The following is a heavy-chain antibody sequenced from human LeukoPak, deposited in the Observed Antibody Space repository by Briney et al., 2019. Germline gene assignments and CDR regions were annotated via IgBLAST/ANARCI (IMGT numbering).Heavy chain of an antibody. CDR2: ISYDGGDK. CDR3: AKDSIREMATISGFDY. V-gene: IGHV3-30*18. D-gene: IGHD5-24*01. J-gene: IGHJ4*02. CDR1: GFSFNNYA. Sequence: PGKSLRLSCAASGFSFNNYAMYWVRQAPGKGLEWVALISYDGGDKYYAESMKGRITISRDNAKNSLYLQMNSLRAEDMALYYCAKDSIREMATISGFDYWGQGTLVTVSS.